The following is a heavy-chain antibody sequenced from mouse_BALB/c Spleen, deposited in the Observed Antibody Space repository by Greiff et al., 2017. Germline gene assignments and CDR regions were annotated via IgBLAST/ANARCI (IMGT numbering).Heavy chain of an antibody. V-gene: IGHV1-15*01. D-gene: IGHD2-1*01. CDR1: GYTFTDYE. J-gene: IGHJ2*01. CDR2: IDPETGGT. Sequence: VKLVESGAELVRPGASVTLSCKASGYTFTDYEMHWVKQTPVHGLEWIGAIDPETGGTAYNQKFKGKATLTADKSSSTAYMELRSLTSEDSAVYYCTREGNANYWGQGTTLTVSS. CDR3: TREGNANY.